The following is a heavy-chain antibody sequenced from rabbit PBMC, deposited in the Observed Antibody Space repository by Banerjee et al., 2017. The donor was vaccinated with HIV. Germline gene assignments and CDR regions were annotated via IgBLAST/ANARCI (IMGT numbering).Heavy chain of an antibody. CDR2: IYAGSGATT. Sequence: QEQLKETGGGLDQPGGSLTISCKASGIDFSSYYYMCWVRQAPGKGLEWIACIYAGSGATTYYASWTKGRFTISKTSSTTVTLQMTSLTAADTATYFCARGSSGVYVFILWGPGTLVTVS. CDR3: ARGSSGVYVFIL. CDR1: GIDFSSYYY. D-gene: IGHD1-1*01. J-gene: IGHJ4*01. V-gene: IGHV1S45*01.